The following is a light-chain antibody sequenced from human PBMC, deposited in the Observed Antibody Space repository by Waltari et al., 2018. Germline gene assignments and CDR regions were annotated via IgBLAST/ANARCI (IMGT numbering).Light chain of an antibody. CDR1: TNDLGSYNY. CDR2: DVT. CDR3: CSYAGSYTWV. Sequence: SALTQPRSVSGSPGQSVTISCTGTTNDLGSYNYVSWYQQPPGKAPKLIILDVTKRPAGVPVRLSGSKSGNTASLTISGLRAEDEAEYYCCSYAGSYTWVFGGGTKLTVV. J-gene: IGLJ3*02. V-gene: IGLV2-11*01.